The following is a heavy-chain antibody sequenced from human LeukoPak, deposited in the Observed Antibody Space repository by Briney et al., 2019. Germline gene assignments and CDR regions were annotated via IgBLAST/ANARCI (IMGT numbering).Heavy chain of an antibody. J-gene: IGHJ6*02. Sequence: GGSLRLSCAASGFTFSSYGMHWVRQAPGKGLEWVAVISYDGSNKYYADSVKGRFAISRDNSKNTPYLQMNSLRAEDTAVYYCAKDLTYCSSTSCRLRAYYYYYGMDVWGQGTTVTVSS. V-gene: IGHV3-30*18. CDR2: ISYDGSNK. CDR3: AKDLTYCSSTSCRLRAYYYYYGMDV. CDR1: GFTFSSYG. D-gene: IGHD2-2*01.